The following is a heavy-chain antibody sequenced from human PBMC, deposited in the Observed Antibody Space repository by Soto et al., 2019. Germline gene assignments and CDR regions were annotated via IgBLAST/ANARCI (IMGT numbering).Heavy chain of an antibody. CDR3: ARAKGNSGAFDI. J-gene: IGHJ3*02. CDR2: IMSDGSST. D-gene: IGHD4-4*01. CDR1: GFTFSTYW. V-gene: IGHV3-74*01. Sequence: HPGGSLRLSCAAFGFTFSTYWMHWVRQAPGKGLVWVSRIMSDGSSTNYADSVRGRFTVSRDNARNTLYLHINSLRAEDTGLYYCARAKGNSGAFDIWGQGTMVTVSS.